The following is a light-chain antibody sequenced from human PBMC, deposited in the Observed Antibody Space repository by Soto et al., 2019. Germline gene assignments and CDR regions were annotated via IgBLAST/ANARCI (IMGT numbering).Light chain of an antibody. J-gene: IGKJ3*01. Sequence: EIVLTQSPATLSLSPGERATLSCRASQSVSRNLAWYQQKPGQAPRLLIYDSSNRATGIPARFSGSGSGTAFTLTISSIEPEDFAVYYCQQRSKWPPIFTFGPGTKVDIK. CDR2: DSS. CDR1: QSVSRN. V-gene: IGKV3-11*01. CDR3: QQRSKWPPIFT.